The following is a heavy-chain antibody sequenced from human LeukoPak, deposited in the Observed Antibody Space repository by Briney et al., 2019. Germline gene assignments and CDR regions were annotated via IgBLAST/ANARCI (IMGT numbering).Heavy chain of an antibody. J-gene: IGHJ3*02. D-gene: IGHD3-22*01. CDR2: INHSGST. Sequence: SETLSLTCAVYGGSFSGYYRSWIRQPPGKGLEWIGEINHSGSTNYNPSLKSRVTISVDTSKNQFSLKLSSVTAADTAVYYCARGRTMTKRFDIWGQGTMVTVSS. V-gene: IGHV4-34*01. CDR1: GGSFSGYY. CDR3: ARGRTMTKRFDI.